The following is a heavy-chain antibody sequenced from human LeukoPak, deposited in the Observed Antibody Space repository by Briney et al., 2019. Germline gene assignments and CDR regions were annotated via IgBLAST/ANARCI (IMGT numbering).Heavy chain of an antibody. V-gene: IGHV1-69*13. CDR1: GGTFSSYA. CDR3: ARTSRGGYGGYDPNFDY. D-gene: IGHD5-12*01. Sequence: SVKVSCKASGGTFSSYAISWVRQAPGQGLEWMGGIIPIFGTANYAQKFQGRVTITADESTSTAYMELSSLRSEDTAAYYCARTSRGGYGGYDPNFDYWGQGTLVTVSS. CDR2: IIPIFGTA. J-gene: IGHJ4*02.